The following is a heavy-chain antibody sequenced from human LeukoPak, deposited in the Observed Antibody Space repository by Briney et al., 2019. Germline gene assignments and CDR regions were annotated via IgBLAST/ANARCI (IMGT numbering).Heavy chain of an antibody. CDR2: IYTSDST. CDR3: ARGASCGGDCYPH. V-gene: IGHV3-53*01. D-gene: IGHD2-21*02. CDR1: GFTVSSNY. Sequence: GGSLRLSCAASGFTVSSNYMSWVRQAPGKGLEWVSVIYTSDSTHYADSVKGRFIISRDNSRNTLYLQMNSLRAEDTAVYYCARGASCGGDCYPHWGQGTLVTVSS. J-gene: IGHJ4*02.